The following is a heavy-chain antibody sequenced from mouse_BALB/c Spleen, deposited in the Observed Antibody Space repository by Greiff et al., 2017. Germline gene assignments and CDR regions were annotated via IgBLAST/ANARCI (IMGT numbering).Heavy chain of an antibody. D-gene: IGHD1-1*01. CDR2: IYPGGGYT. CDR1: GYTFTNYW. V-gene: IGHV1-63*02. CDR3: ASYYGSSTTYYYAMDY. J-gene: IGHJ4*01. Sequence: VQLQESGAELVRPGTSVKISCKASGYTFTNYWLGWVKQRPGHGLEWIGDIYPGGGYTNYNEKFKGKATLTADTSSSTAYMQLSSLTSEDSAVYFCASYYGSSTTYYYAMDYWGQGTSVTVSS.